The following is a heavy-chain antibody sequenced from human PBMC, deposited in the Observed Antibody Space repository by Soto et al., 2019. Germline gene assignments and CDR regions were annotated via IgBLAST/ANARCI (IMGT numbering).Heavy chain of an antibody. CDR3: ARGSRFGEFIYYYYAMDV. V-gene: IGHV3-23*01. CDR2: ISASGDTT. CDR1: GFSFSTCA. J-gene: IGHJ6*02. Sequence: GGSLRLSCAASGFSFSTCAVSWVRQAPGKGLEWVSSISASGDTTHYAESVRGRFTISRDNSRNTLHLQMSSLTAEDTAVYSCARGSRFGEFIYYYYAMDVWGQGTTVTVSS. D-gene: IGHD3-10*02.